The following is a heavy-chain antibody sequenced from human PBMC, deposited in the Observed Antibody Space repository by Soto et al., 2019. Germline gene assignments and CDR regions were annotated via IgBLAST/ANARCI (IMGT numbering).Heavy chain of an antibody. CDR2: VSIGGST. Sequence: HPGGSLRLSCRGSGFTFSSYAMGWVRQGPGKGLEWVAVVSIGGSTHYADSVRGRFTISRDNSKNTLSLQMNSLTAEDTAVYFCAKRRGAGGHFDYWGQGALVTVS. D-gene: IGHD2-15*01. CDR3: AKRRGAGGHFDY. CDR1: GFTFSSYA. V-gene: IGHV3-23*01. J-gene: IGHJ4*02.